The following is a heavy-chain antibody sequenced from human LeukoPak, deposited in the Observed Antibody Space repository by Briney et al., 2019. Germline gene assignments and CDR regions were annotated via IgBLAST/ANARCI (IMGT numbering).Heavy chain of an antibody. Sequence: GGSLRLSCAASGFTFDDYGMSWVRQAPGKGLEWVSGINWNGGKTGYADSVKGRFTISRDNAKNSLYLQLNSLRAEDTALYYCAREGEKTYYDFWTTYYIGYWGQGTLVTVSS. CDR2: INWNGGKT. CDR3: AREGEKTYYDFWTTYYIGY. V-gene: IGHV3-20*04. J-gene: IGHJ4*02. D-gene: IGHD3-3*01. CDR1: GFTFDDYG.